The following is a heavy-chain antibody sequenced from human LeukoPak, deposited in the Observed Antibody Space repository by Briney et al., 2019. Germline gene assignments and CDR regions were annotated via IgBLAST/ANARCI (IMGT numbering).Heavy chain of an antibody. V-gene: IGHV3-23*01. CDR1: GFIFSSYA. CDR2: ISGSGGST. J-gene: IGHJ4*02. D-gene: IGHD5-12*01. CDR3: AKGRPKDGYNYVIRGRYYFDY. Sequence: GGSLRLSCAASGFIFSSYAMSWVRQAPGKGLEWVSAISGSGGSTYYADSVKGRFTISRDNSKNTLYLQMNSLRAEDTAVYYCAKGRPKDGYNYVIRGRYYFDYWGQGTLVTVSS.